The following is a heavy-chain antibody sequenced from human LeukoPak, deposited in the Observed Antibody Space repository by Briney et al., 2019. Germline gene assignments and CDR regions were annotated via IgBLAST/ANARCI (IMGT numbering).Heavy chain of an antibody. CDR2: INAGNGNT. V-gene: IGHV1-3*01. CDR1: GYTFTSYA. D-gene: IGHD3-22*01. Sequence: ASVKVSCKAPGYTFTSYAMHWVRQAPGQSLEWMGWINAGNGNTKYSQKFQGRVTITRDTSASTAYMELSSLRSEDTAVYYCARGITMIVVVPPASDAFDIWGQGTMVTVSS. J-gene: IGHJ3*02. CDR3: ARGITMIVVVPPASDAFDI.